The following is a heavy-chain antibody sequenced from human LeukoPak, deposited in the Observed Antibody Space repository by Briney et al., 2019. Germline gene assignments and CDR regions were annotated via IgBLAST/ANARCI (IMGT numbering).Heavy chain of an antibody. CDR2: YYYSGST. CDR3: ASRIYSGSYYRVLSDDI. V-gene: IGHV4-39*01. D-gene: IGHD1-26*01. CDR1: GCSILSSIYY. J-gene: IGHJ3*02. Sequence: PSEALSLTRMVSGCSILSSIYYGGWIRDPPEKGVEWRGSYYYSGSTYYNPSLKSRVTISVDTSKNQFSLKLSSVTAADTAVYYCASRIYSGSYYRVLSDDIWGQGTMVTVSS.